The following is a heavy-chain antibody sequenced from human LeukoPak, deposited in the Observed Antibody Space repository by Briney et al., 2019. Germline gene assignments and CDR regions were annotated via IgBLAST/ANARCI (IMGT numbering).Heavy chain of an antibody. Sequence: GGSLRLSCVASGFSFGFNTYGMHWVRQAPGKGLEWVALISYDGSNSYDGSNKYYADSVKGRFTISRDNSKNTVYLQMNSLSAEDTAVYYCAKDRIHRYQLIKYYYYYYGMDVWGQGTTVTVSS. V-gene: IGHV3-30*02. CDR1: GFSFGFNTYG. J-gene: IGHJ6*02. CDR2: ISYDGSNSYDGSNK. CDR3: AKDRIHRYQLIKYYYYYYGMDV. D-gene: IGHD2-2*01.